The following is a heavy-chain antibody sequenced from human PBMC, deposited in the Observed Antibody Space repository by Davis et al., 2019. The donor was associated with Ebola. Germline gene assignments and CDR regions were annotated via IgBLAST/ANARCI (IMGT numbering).Heavy chain of an antibody. D-gene: IGHD5-12*01. J-gene: IGHJ4*02. V-gene: IGHV3-11*01. CDR3: ARSYLTYSGYGWAY. CDR1: GGSFSGYY. CDR2: ISSSGSTI. Sequence: PSETLSLTCAVYGGSFSGYYWSWIRQPPGKGLEWVSYISSSGSTIYYADSVKGRFTISRDNAKNSLYLQMNSLSAEDTAVYYCARSYLTYSGYGWAYWGQGTLVTVSS.